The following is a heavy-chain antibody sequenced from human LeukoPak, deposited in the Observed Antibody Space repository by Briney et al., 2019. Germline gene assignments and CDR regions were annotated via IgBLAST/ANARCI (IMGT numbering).Heavy chain of an antibody. CDR3: ARDCSGRDSSGYQDGFDY. CDR2: INPSGGST. V-gene: IGHV1-46*01. CDR1: GYTFTSYY. J-gene: IGHJ4*02. D-gene: IGHD3-22*01. Sequence: ASVKVSCKASGYTFTSYYMHWVRQAPGQGLEWMGIINPSGGSTSYAQKFQGRVTVTRDTSTSTVYMELSSLRSEGTAVYYCARDCSGRDSSGYQDGFDYWGQGTLVTVSS.